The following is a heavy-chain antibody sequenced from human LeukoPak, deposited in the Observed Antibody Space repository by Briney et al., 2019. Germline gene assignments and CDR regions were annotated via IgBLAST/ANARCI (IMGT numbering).Heavy chain of an antibody. D-gene: IGHD2-21*02. Sequence: PSETLSLTCTVSGGSMSAYYWSWIRQPPEKGLELIGYFYYSGSTNYNPSLKSRVSISMDTSKNQFSLRLTSVAAADTAVYYCARHRGGDSVTDCWGQGTLVTVSS. V-gene: IGHV4-59*08. CDR3: ARHRGGDSVTDC. CDR2: FYYSGST. CDR1: GGSMSAYY. J-gene: IGHJ4*02.